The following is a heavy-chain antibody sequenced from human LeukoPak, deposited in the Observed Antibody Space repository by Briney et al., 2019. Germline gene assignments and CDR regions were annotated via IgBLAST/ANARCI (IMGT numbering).Heavy chain of an antibody. J-gene: IGHJ4*02. Sequence: GSLRLSCAASGFPFSPYFMNWVRQAPGKGLEWVSSISGSSSYIYDADSVKGRFTTSRDNAKSSLYLQMNSLRAEDTAVYYCGRGHWGLDYWGQGALVTVSS. D-gene: IGHD7-27*01. V-gene: IGHV3-21*01. CDR3: GRGHWGLDY. CDR1: GFPFSPYF. CDR2: ISGSSSYI.